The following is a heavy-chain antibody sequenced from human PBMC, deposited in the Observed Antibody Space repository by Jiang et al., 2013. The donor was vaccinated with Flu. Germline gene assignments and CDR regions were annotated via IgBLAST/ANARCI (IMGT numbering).Heavy chain of an antibody. Sequence: KPTQTLTLTCTFSGFSLSTSGVGVGWIRQPPGKALEWLALIYWDDDKRYSPSLKSRLTITKDTSKNQVVLTMTNMDPVDTATYYCAHKEGYDVYFDYWGQGTLVTVSS. CDR2: IYWDDDK. J-gene: IGHJ4*02. CDR3: AHKEGYDVYFDY. D-gene: IGHD5-12*01. V-gene: IGHV2-5*02. CDR1: GFSLSTSGVG.